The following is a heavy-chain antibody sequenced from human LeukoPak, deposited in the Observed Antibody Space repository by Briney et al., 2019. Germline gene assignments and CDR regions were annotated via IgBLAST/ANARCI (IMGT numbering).Heavy chain of an antibody. J-gene: IGHJ4*02. CDR3: ARDRSYVGFDY. CDR1: GFTFTDYT. CDR2: ISTSSNI. D-gene: IGHD4-23*01. Sequence: PGGSLRLSCAASGFTFTDYTINWVCQAPGKGLEWVSSISTSSNIYYADSVKGRFTVSRDNAKNSVYLQTNSLRAEDTAVYYCARDRSYVGFDYWGQGTLVTVSS. V-gene: IGHV3-69-1*01.